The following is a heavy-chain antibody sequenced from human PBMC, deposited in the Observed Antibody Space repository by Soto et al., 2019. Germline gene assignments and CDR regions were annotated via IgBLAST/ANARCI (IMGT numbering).Heavy chain of an antibody. CDR1: GGSISTSDW. D-gene: IGHD1-26*01. J-gene: IGHJ4*02. Sequence: LQESGPGLVKPSGTLSLNCAVSGGSISTSDWWTWVRQSPGQGLEWIGEVYQSGSTNYNPSLKSRVAISLDKSKNQFSLNVISVTAADTAIYYCASGKGVDGSHYLDNWGQGTLVTVSS. V-gene: IGHV4-4*02. CDR3: ASGKGVDGSHYLDN. CDR2: VYQSGST.